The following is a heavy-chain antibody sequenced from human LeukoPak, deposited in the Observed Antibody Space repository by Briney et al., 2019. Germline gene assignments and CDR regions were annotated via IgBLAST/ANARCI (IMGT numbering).Heavy chain of an antibody. CDR3: ARRSLPYSSSWYGRAFDI. V-gene: IGHV4-34*01. J-gene: IGHJ3*02. Sequence: PSETLSLTCAVYGGSFSGYYWSWIRHPPGKGLEWIGEINHSGSTNYNPSLKSRVTISVDTSKNQFSLKLSSVTAADTAVYYCARRSLPYSSSWYGRAFDIWGQGTMVTVSS. D-gene: IGHD6-13*01. CDR1: GGSFSGYY. CDR2: INHSGST.